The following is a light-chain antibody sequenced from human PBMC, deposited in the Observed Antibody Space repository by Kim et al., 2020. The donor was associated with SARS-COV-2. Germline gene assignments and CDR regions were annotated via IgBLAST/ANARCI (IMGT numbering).Light chain of an antibody. CDR2: EDN. CDR3: QSYDSSNPV. Sequence: NFMLTQPHSVSESPGKTVTISCTRSSGSIASNYVQWYQQRPGSSPTTVIYEDNQRPSGVPDRFSGSIDSSSNSASLTISGLKTEDEADYCQSYDSSNPVFGGGTKLTVL. V-gene: IGLV6-57*01. J-gene: IGLJ3*02. CDR1: SGSIASNY.